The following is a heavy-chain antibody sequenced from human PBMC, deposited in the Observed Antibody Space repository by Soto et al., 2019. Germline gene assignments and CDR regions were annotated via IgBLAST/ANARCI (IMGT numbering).Heavy chain of an antibody. Sequence: QVQLVQSGAEVKKPGASVKVSCKASGYTFTSYAMHWVRQAPGQRLEWMGWINAGNGNTKYSQKFQGRVTITRDTSASTAYMELSSLRSEDTAVYYCARSLTEGYCTITGCYTRPLYGMDVWGQGTTVTVSS. CDR3: ARSLTEGYCTITGCYTRPLYGMDV. J-gene: IGHJ6*02. V-gene: IGHV1-3*01. D-gene: IGHD2-2*02. CDR2: INAGNGNT. CDR1: GYTFTSYA.